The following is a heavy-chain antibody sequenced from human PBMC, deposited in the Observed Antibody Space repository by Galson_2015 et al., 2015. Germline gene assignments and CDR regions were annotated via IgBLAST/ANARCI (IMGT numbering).Heavy chain of an antibody. D-gene: IGHD6-13*01. V-gene: IGHV6-1*01. CDR3: AREEYSSSLSDIHYYFDN. Sequence: CAFSGDSVSSHSAAWNWIRQSPSSGLEWLGRPYCRSSWYTDYAVSVKSRITINTDTSKKQFSLQLNSVTPEDTAVYYCAREEYSSSLSDIHYYFDNWGQGTLVTVSS. CDR2: PYCRSSWYT. CDR1: GDSVSSHSAA. J-gene: IGHJ4*02.